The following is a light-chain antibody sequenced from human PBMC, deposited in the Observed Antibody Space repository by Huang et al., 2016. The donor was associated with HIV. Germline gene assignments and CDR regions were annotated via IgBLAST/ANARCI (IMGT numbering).Light chain of an antibody. CDR3: QQRSNWPPT. V-gene: IGKV3-11*01. Sequence: EIVLTQSPATLSLSPGERATLSCGASQSVSTYLAWYQQKPGQAPRLLIYDAANRATGIPARFSGSGSGTDFTLTINSLEPEDFAVYYCQQRSNWPPTFGQGTRLEIK. CDR1: QSVSTY. CDR2: DAA. J-gene: IGKJ5*01.